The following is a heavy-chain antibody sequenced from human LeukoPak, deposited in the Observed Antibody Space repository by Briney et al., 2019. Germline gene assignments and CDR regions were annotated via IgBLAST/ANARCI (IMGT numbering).Heavy chain of an antibody. CDR3: AREGYCSSTSCYDEYYFDY. V-gene: IGHV3-21*01. Sequence: GGSLRLSCAASGFTFSSYSMNWVRQAPGKGLEWVSSISSSSSYIYYADSVKGRFTISRDNAKNSLYLQMNSLRAEDTAVYYCAREGYCSSTSCYDEYYFDYWGQGTLVTVSS. CDR2: ISSSSSYI. J-gene: IGHJ4*02. CDR1: GFTFSSYS. D-gene: IGHD2-2*01.